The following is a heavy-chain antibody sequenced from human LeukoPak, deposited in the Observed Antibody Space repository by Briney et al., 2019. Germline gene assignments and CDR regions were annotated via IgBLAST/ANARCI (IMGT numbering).Heavy chain of an antibody. V-gene: IGHV3-48*03. CDR2: ISSSGSTI. Sequence: GGSLRLSCAASGFTFSSYEMNWVRQAPGKGLEWVSYISSSGSTIYYADSVKGRFTISRDNAKNSLYLQMNSLRAEDTAVYYCARGPRRRIAAAGTSDAFDIWGQGTMVTVSS. J-gene: IGHJ3*02. CDR3: ARGPRRRIAAAGTSDAFDI. D-gene: IGHD6-25*01. CDR1: GFTFSSYE.